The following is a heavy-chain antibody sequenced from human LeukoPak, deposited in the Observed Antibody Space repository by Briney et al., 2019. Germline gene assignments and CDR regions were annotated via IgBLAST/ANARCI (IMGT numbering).Heavy chain of an antibody. J-gene: IGHJ6*03. CDR1: GCSISSGYY. D-gene: IGHD4-11*01. CDR3: ARATGGSNYYYYYMDV. V-gene: IGHV4-38-2*02. Sequence: SETLSLTCTVSGCSISSGYYWGWIRPPPGKGLEWIGSIYHSGSTYYNPSLKSRVTISVDTSKNQFSLKLSSVTAADTAVYYCARATGGSNYYYYYMDVWGKGTTVTVSS. CDR2: IYHSGST.